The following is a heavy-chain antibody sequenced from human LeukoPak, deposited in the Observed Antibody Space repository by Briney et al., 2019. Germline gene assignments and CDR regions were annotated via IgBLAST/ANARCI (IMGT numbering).Heavy chain of an antibody. CDR2: IYYSGST. CDR1: GGSISSSSYY. CDR3: ARPASWNYDYYYYMDV. Sequence: PSETLSLTCTVSGGSISSSSYYWGWIRQPPGKGLEWIGSIYYSGSTYYNPSLKSRVTISVDTSKNQFSLKLSSVTAADAAVYYCARPASWNYDYYYYMDVWGKGTTVTVSS. J-gene: IGHJ6*03. D-gene: IGHD1-1*01. V-gene: IGHV4-39*01.